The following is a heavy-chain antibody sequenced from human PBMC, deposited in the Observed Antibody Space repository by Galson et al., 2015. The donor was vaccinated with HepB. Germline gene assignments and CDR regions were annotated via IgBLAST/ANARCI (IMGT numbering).Heavy chain of an antibody. CDR3: ARVPGWYQCPYGMDL. CDR2: IWYDGSNK. V-gene: IGHV3-33*01. CDR1: GFTFSSYG. J-gene: IGHJ6*02. D-gene: IGHD6-19*01. Sequence: SLRLSCAASGFTFSSYGMHWVRQAPGKGLEWVALIWYDGSNKYYAESVMGRFTISRDNSKNTLILQMSSLKAEDTAVYYCARVPGWYQCPYGMDLWGQGTTVTVSS.